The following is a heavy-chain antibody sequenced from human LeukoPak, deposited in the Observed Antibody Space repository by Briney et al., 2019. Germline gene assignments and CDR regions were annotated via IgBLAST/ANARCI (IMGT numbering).Heavy chain of an antibody. Sequence: SETLSLTCTVSGGSISNKNFYWGWIRQPPGKGLEWVGSIYFTGSTYYHPSLESRVTISVDTSKNQFSLKVSPVTAADTAVYHCAKSRGRGSFDPWGQGTLVIVSS. CDR2: IYFTGST. CDR3: AKSRGRGSFDP. D-gene: IGHD5-24*01. J-gene: IGHJ5*02. V-gene: IGHV4-39*01. CDR1: GGSISNKNFY.